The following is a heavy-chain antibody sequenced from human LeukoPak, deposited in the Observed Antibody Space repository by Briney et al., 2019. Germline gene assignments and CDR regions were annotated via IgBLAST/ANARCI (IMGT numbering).Heavy chain of an antibody. CDR3: ARGHRITMIVVVITPYDY. V-gene: IGHV1-18*01. Sequence: ASVKVSCKASGYTFTSYGISWVRQAPGQGLEWMGWISAYNGNTNYAQKLQGRVTMTTDTSTSTAYMELRSLRSDDTAVYYCARGHRITMIVVVITPYDYWGQGTLVTVS. CDR2: ISAYNGNT. J-gene: IGHJ4*02. CDR1: GYTFTSYG. D-gene: IGHD3-22*01.